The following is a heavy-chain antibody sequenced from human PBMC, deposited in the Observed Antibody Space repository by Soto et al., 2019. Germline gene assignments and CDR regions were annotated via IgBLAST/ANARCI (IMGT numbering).Heavy chain of an antibody. CDR2: INAANGNT. J-gene: IGHJ4*02. Sequence: ASVKVSCKASGYTFTSHAMHWVRQAPGQRLEWMGWINAANGNTKYSRKFQGRVTITRDTSASTAYMELSSLRSEDTAVYYCARAASRDGYNDGDYWGQGTLVTVSS. CDR1: GYTFTSHA. CDR3: ARAASRDGYNDGDY. V-gene: IGHV1-3*01. D-gene: IGHD5-12*01.